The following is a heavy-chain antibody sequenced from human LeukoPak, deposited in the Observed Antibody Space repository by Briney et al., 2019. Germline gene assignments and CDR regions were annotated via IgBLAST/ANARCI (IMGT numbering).Heavy chain of an antibody. CDR3: ARAHEYSYGSAPYYYYGMDV. Sequence: GRSLRLSCAASGFTFSSYGMHWVRQAPGKGLEWVAVIWYDGSNKYYADSAKGRFTISRDNSKNTLYLQMNSLRAEDTAVYYCARAHEYSYGSAPYYYYGMDVWGQGTTVTVSS. D-gene: IGHD5-18*01. CDR2: IWYDGSNK. J-gene: IGHJ6*02. CDR1: GFTFSSYG. V-gene: IGHV3-33*01.